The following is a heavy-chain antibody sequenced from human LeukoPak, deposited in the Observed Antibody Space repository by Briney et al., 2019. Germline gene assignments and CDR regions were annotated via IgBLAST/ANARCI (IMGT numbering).Heavy chain of an antibody. Sequence: GGSLRLSCAASGFTVSSNYMNWVRQAPGKGLEWVSVIYGGGKTYYADSVKGRFTLSRDNSKNMLYLQMNSLRAEDTAVYYCAKDRRGSYYSVFDYWGQGTLVTVSS. CDR1: GFTVSSNY. D-gene: IGHD1-26*01. J-gene: IGHJ4*02. CDR3: AKDRRGSYYSVFDY. V-gene: IGHV3-53*01. CDR2: IYGGGKT.